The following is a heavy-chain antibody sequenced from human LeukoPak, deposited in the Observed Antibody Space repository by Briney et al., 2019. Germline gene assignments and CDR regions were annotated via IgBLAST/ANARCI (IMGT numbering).Heavy chain of an antibody. J-gene: IGHJ6*03. CDR3: AKVPASLRLYYMDV. CDR2: ISGSGGST. Sequence: GGSLRLSCAASGITFSSYAMSWVRQAPGKGLEWVSAISGSGGSTYYADSVKGRFTISRDNSKNTLYLQMNSLRAEDTAVYYCAKVPASLRLYYMDVWGKGTTVTVSS. V-gene: IGHV3-23*01. D-gene: IGHD5-12*01. CDR1: GITFSSYA.